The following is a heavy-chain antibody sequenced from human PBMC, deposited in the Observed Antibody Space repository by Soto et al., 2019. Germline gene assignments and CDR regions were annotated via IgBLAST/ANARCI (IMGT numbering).Heavy chain of an antibody. J-gene: IGHJ6*02. Sequence: EVQLVESGGGLVQPGGSLRLSCAASGFTFSNYWMYWVRQAPGKGLVWVSRVNNDGTDTTHADSVKGRFTISRDNAENTLYLQRNSLRAEDTAVYYCARGGLQHALDVWGQGSMVTVSS. V-gene: IGHV3-74*03. CDR1: GFTFSNYW. D-gene: IGHD6-13*01. CDR3: ARGGLQHALDV. CDR2: VNNDGTDT.